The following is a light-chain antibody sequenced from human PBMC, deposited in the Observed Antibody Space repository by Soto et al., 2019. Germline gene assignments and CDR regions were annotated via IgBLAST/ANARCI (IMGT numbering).Light chain of an antibody. V-gene: IGLV2-14*01. CDR1: RSDVGGYKY. CDR2: DVS. Sequence: QSALTQPASVSGSPGQSITISCTGTRSDVGGYKYVSWYKQRPGKAPKLVIYDVSHRPSGVSNRFFGSKSGNTASLIISGLQAEDEADYYCFSYSTSRARIFGGGTKLTVL. J-gene: IGLJ2*01. CDR3: FSYSTSRARI.